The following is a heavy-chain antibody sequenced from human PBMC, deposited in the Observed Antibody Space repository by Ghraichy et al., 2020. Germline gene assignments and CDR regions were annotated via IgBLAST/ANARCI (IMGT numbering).Heavy chain of an antibody. D-gene: IGHD3-10*01. CDR3: AKDDYGSGSYYTLSFDY. CDR2: ITDGGGGT. CDR1: GFTFSNYA. Sequence: GESLNISCAASGFTFSNYAMSWVRQAPGKGLEWVSSITDGGGGTYYADSVKGRFTISRDNSKKTLYLQMNSLRAEDTAVYYCAKDDYGSGSYYTLSFDYWGQGTLVTVSS. V-gene: IGHV3-23*01. J-gene: IGHJ4*02.